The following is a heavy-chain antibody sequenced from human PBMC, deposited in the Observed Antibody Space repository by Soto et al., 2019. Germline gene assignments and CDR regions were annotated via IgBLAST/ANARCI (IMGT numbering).Heavy chain of an antibody. J-gene: IGHJ4*02. Sequence: PSETLSLTCTVSGGSISSGDYYWSWIRQPPGKGLEWIGYIYYSGSTYYNPSLKSRVTISVDTSKNQFSLKLSSVTAADTAVYYCARGGIYRPHGYFDSWGQGTLVTVSS. CDR2: IYYSGST. D-gene: IGHD2-2*02. CDR1: GGSISSGDYY. V-gene: IGHV4-30-4*01. CDR3: ARGGIYRPHGYFDS.